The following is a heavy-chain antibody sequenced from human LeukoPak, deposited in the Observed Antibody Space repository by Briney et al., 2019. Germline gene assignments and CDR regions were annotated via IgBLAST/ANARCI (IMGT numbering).Heavy chain of an antibody. Sequence: GASVKVSCRASGYTFTGYYMHWVRQAPGQGLEWMGWINPNSGGTNYAQKFQGRVTMTRDTSISTAYMELSRLRSDDTAAYYCARDPAEYFQHWGQGTLVTVSS. CDR3: ARDPAEYFQH. CDR1: GYTFTGYY. CDR2: INPNSGGT. J-gene: IGHJ1*01. V-gene: IGHV1-2*02.